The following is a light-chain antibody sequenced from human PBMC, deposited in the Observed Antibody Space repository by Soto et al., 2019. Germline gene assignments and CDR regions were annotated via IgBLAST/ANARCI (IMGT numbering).Light chain of an antibody. CDR2: AAS. V-gene: IGKV1-39*01. Sequence: DIQMTQSPSSLSASVGDRVTITCRASQSISSYLNWYQQKPGKAPKLLIYAASSLQSGVPSRFSVSGSGTDFTLTISSLQPEDFATYYCQQSYNTPALTFGGGTKVEIK. CDR1: QSISSY. CDR3: QQSYNTPALT. J-gene: IGKJ4*01.